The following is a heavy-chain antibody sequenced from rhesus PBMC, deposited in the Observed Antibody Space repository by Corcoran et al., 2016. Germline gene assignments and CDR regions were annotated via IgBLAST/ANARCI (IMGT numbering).Heavy chain of an antibody. Sequence: QVQLQESGPGLVKPSETLSLTCAVSGRSISASYYWNWIRQPPGKGLERIGNIYGNSASTYYNPSLKSRVTISKDTSKNQFFLKLCSVTAADTAVYYCARDRYNRFDVWGAGVLVTVSS. CDR3: ARDRYNRFDV. CDR1: GRSISASYY. J-gene: IGHJ5-1*01. V-gene: IGHV4S9*01. CDR2: IYGNSAST.